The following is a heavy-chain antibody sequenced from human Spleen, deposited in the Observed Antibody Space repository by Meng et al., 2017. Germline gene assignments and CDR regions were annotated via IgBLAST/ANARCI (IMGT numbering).Heavy chain of an antibody. CDR1: GDSITSGGYY. V-gene: IGHV4-31*03. Sequence: SETLSLTCTVSGDSITSGGYYWSWVRQHPGKGLEWIGYIYHSGSSYYNPSLKSRVTISVDTSKNQFSLKLSSVTAADTAVYFCTREVNASPDIWGQGTMVTVSS. J-gene: IGHJ3*02. CDR2: IYHSGSS. D-gene: IGHD4-11*01. CDR3: TREVNASPDI.